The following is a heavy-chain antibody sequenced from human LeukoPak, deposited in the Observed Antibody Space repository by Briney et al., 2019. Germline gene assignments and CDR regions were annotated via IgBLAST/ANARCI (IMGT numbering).Heavy chain of an antibody. V-gene: IGHV3-20*04. J-gene: IGHJ3*02. CDR2: INWSGGST. Sequence: GGSLRLSCAASGFTFDDYGMSWVRQAPGKGLEWVSGINWSGGSTGYADSVKGRFTISRDNAKNSLYLQMNSLRAEDTALYYCARLGVGATRDAFDIWGQGTMVTVSS. CDR3: ARLGVGATRDAFDI. CDR1: GFTFDDYG. D-gene: IGHD1-26*01.